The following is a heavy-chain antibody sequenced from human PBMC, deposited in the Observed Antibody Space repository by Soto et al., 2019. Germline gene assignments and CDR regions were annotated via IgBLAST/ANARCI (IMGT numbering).Heavy chain of an antibody. CDR1: VGSITSDH. J-gene: IGHJ4*02. CDR2: FSYSGSS. Sequence: PSETLSLTCTVSVGSITSDHWSWIRQPPGKGLEWIGYFSYSGSSNYNPSLKSRVTISVDTSKNQFSLKLSSVTAADTAVYYCAGDTQRDYFDSWGQGTLVTVSS. V-gene: IGHV4-59*01. CDR3: AGDTQRDYFDS. D-gene: IGHD6-25*01.